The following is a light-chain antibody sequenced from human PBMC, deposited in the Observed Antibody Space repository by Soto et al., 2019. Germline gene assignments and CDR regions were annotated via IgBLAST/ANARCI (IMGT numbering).Light chain of an antibody. CDR3: QQRNDWPLT. CDR2: GAS. J-gene: IGKJ5*01. CDR1: QSVSSSY. V-gene: IGKV3D-20*02. Sequence: IVLTQSPGTLSLSPWERATLSCRASQSVSSSYLAWYQQKPGQAPRLLIYGASSRATGIPDRFSGSGSGTDFTLTISRLEPEDFAVYYCQQRNDWPLTFGQGTRLEIK.